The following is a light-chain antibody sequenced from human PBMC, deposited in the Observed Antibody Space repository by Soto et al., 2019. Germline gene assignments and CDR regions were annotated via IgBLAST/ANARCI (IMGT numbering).Light chain of an antibody. CDR3: QQGYSTPIT. J-gene: IGKJ5*01. CDR1: QSISGL. Sequence: DIQMTQSPSSLSASVGDRVTITCRASQSISGLLNWHQHKPGKAPKVLIYGASSLQSGVPSRFSGSGSGTDFTLTISSLQPEDFATYYCQQGYSTPITFDQGTRLDIK. CDR2: GAS. V-gene: IGKV1-39*01.